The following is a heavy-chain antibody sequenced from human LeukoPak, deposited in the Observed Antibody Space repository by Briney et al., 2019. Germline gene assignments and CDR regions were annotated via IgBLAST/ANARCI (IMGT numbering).Heavy chain of an antibody. CDR3: AKLAVTTFHYFDY. Sequence: GGSLRLSCAASGFTFSSYAMSWVRQAPGKGLEWASAISGSDYSTYYADSVKGRFTISRDTSKNTLYLQMNSLRAEDTAVYYCAKLAVTTFHYFDYWGQGTLVTVSS. V-gene: IGHV3-23*01. CDR1: GFTFSSYA. J-gene: IGHJ4*02. CDR2: ISGSDYST. D-gene: IGHD4-17*01.